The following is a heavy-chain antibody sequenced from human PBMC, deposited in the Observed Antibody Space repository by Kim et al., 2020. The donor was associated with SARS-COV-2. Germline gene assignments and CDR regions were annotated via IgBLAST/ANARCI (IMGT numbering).Heavy chain of an antibody. J-gene: IGHJ4*02. Sequence: SETLSLTCTVSGGSISSYYWSWIRQPPGKGLEWIGYIYYSGSTNYNPSLKSRVTISVDTSKNQFSLKLSSVTAADTAVYYCARLSPSYYYDSSGYFWFDYCGQGTLVTVSS. V-gene: IGHV4-59*08. CDR2: IYYSGST. CDR1: GGSISSYY. D-gene: IGHD3-22*01. CDR3: ARLSPSYYYDSSGYFWFDY.